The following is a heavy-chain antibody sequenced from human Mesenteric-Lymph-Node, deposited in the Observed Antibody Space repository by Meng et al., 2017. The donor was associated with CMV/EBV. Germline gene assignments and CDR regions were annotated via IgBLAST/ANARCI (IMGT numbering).Heavy chain of an antibody. V-gene: IGHV3-23*01. CDR1: GFSFERFA. CDR3: AKEKGVNGMDV. Sequence: GGSLRLSCAASGFSFERFAINWVRQAPGKGLEWVSAISGSAGSTFYADSVRGRFTISRDTSKNTLYLQMNSLRDEDTAIYYCAKEKGVNGMDVWGQGTTVTVSS. CDR2: ISGSAGST. J-gene: IGHJ6*02. D-gene: IGHD3-3*01.